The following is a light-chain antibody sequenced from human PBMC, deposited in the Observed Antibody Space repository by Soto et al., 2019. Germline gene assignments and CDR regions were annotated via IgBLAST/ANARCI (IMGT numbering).Light chain of an antibody. Sequence: QSALTQPPSVSEAPRQRVTISCSGSSSNIGNNAVNWYQQLPGKAPKLLIYYDDLLPSGVSDRFSGSKSGTSASLAISGLQSEDEADYYCAAWDDSLNGPGFGTGTKVTVL. CDR3: AAWDDSLNGPG. V-gene: IGLV1-36*01. CDR2: YDD. CDR1: SSNIGNNA. J-gene: IGLJ1*01.